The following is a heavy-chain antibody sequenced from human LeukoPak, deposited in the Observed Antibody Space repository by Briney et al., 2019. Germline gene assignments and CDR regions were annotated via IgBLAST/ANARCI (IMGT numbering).Heavy chain of an antibody. V-gene: IGHV1-2*02. CDR1: GYTFTGYY. CDR3: ARDIPHSSSSVDY. CDR2: INPNSGGT. D-gene: IGHD6-6*01. J-gene: IGHJ4*02. Sequence: ASVKVSCKASGYTFTGYYMHWVRQAPGQGLEWMGWINPNSGGTNYAQKLQGRVTMTTDTSTSTAYMELRSLRSDDTAVYYCARDIPHSSSSVDYWGQGTLVTVSS.